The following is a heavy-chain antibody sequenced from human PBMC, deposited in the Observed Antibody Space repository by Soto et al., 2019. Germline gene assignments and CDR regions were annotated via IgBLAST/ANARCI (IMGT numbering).Heavy chain of an antibody. D-gene: IGHD4-4*01. CDR2: ISSSSSYI. J-gene: IGHJ5*02. CDR3: ARGSDYSNPNWFDP. CDR1: GFTFSSYS. Sequence: EVQLVESGGGLVKPGGSLRLSCAASGFTFSSYSMNWVRQAPGKGLEWVSSISSSSSYIYYADSVKGRFTISRDNAKNSLYLQMNSLRAEDTAVYYCARGSDYSNPNWFDPWGQGTLVTVSS. V-gene: IGHV3-21*01.